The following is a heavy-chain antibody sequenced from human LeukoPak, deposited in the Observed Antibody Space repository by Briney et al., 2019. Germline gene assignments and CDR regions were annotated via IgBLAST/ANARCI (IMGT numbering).Heavy chain of an antibody. V-gene: IGHV3-23*01. CDR2: ISGSGGTT. D-gene: IGHD2-15*01. CDR1: GFTFSSYG. Sequence: GGSLRLSCAASGFTFSSYGMSWVRQAPGKGLEWVTAISGSGGTTYYADSVKGRFTISRDNSKNTLYLQMNSLRAEDTAIYYCAKNGDRGAYCSGGSCYPYYYYYVDVWGKGTTVTISS. J-gene: IGHJ6*03. CDR3: AKNGDRGAYCSGGSCYPYYYYYVDV.